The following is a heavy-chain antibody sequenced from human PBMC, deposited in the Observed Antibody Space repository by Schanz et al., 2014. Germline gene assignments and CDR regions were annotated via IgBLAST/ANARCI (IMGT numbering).Heavy chain of an antibody. D-gene: IGHD2-15*01. CDR3: AKGMGYCSSGTCYDYYYYGLDV. CDR1: GFTFSSYA. Sequence: EVQLLESGGGLVQPGGSLRLSCAASGFTFSSYAMSWVRQAPGKGLEWVSDISSGSSYANYADSVKGRFTIARDNSENSLYLQMNRLSADDTAVCCCAKGMGYCSSGTCYDYYYYGLDVWGQGTTVTVSS. V-gene: IGHV3-23*01. J-gene: IGHJ6*02. CDR2: ISSGSSYA.